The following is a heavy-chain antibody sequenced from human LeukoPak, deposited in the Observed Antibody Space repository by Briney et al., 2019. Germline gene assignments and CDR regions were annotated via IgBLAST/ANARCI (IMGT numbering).Heavy chain of an antibody. CDR1: GYTFSNYG. CDR2: ISVYNGNT. V-gene: IGHV1-18*01. D-gene: IGHD6-13*01. J-gene: IGHJ5*02. Sequence: GASVKVSCKASGYTFSNYGISWVRQAPGQGLEWMGWISVYNGNTNYAQKLQGRGTMTTDTSTSTAYMELRSLRSDDTAVYHCARVARQLVPRWFDPWGQGTLVTVSS. CDR3: ARVARQLVPRWFDP.